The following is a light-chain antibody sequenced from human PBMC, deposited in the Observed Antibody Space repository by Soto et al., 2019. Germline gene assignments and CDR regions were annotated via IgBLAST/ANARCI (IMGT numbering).Light chain of an antibody. CDR3: AAWDDSLNAL. J-gene: IGLJ1*01. CDR1: FSNIGDNA. V-gene: IGLV1-44*01. CDR2: LND. Sequence: QSVLTQPPSLSATPGQRVNISCSGSFSNIGDNAVNWYQQLPGAAPKLLIYLNDQRPSGVPDRFSGSKSGTSAFLAISGLQSEDEADYYCAAWDDSLNALFGTGPKLTVL.